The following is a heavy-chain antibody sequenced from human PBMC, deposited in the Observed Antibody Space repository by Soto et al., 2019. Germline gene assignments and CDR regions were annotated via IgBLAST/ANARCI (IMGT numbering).Heavy chain of an antibody. Sequence: RSLRLSCAASGFTFSSYAMSWVRQAPGKGLEWVSAISGSGGSTYYADSVKGRFTISRDNSKNTLYLQMNSLRAEDTAVYYCAKDGGAAATFDYWGQGTLVTVSS. J-gene: IGHJ4*02. CDR2: ISGSGGST. CDR1: GFTFSSYA. D-gene: IGHD6-13*01. CDR3: AKDGGAAATFDY. V-gene: IGHV3-23*01.